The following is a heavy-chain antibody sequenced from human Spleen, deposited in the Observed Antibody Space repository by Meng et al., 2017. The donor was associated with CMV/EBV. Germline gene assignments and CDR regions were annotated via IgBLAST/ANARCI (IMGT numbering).Heavy chain of an antibody. CDR1: GGSFSGYY. J-gene: IGHJ5*02. CDR2: INHSGST. D-gene: IGHD5-18*01. CDR3: ARGLATASFWFDA. V-gene: IGHV4-34*01. Sequence: SETLSLTCAVYGGSFSGYYWSWIRQPPGKGLEWIGEINHSGSTNYNPSLKSRVTISVDTSKSQFSLELYSVTAADTAVYYCARGLATASFWFDAWGQGTPVTVSS.